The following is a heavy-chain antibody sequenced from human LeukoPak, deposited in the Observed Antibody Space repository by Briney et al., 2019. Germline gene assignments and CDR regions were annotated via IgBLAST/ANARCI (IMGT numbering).Heavy chain of an antibody. D-gene: IGHD6-6*01. J-gene: IGHJ4*02. CDR1: GGSISSYY. CDR3: AREAPLAYYFDY. Sequence: SETLSLTCTVSGGSISSYYWSWIRQPPGKGLEWIGYIYYTGRTNYNPSLKSRVTISVDTSENQFSLKLSSVTAADTAVYYCAREAPLAYYFDYWGQGTLVTVSS. CDR2: IYYTGRT. V-gene: IGHV4-59*12.